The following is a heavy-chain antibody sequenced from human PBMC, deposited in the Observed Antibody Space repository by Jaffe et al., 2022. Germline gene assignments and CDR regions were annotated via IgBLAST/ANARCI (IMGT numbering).Heavy chain of an antibody. D-gene: IGHD2-2*01. CDR2: ISAYNGNT. CDR3: ARDPDIVVVPAAMRGVRARDNWFDP. J-gene: IGHJ5*02. V-gene: IGHV1-18*01. CDR1: GYTFTSYG. Sequence: QVQLVQSGAEVKKPGASVKVSCKASGYTFTSYGISWVRQAPGQGLEWMGWISAYNGNTNYAQKLQGRVTMTTDTSTSTAYMELRSLRSDDTAVYYCARDPDIVVVPAAMRGVRARDNWFDPWGQGTLVTVSS.